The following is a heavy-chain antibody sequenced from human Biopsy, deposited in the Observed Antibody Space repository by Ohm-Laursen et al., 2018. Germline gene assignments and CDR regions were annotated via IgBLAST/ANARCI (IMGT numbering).Heavy chain of an antibody. D-gene: IGHD3-10*01. J-gene: IGHJ4*02. V-gene: IGHV4-39*01. Sequence: GTLSLTCTVTDGSISNIINYWGWIRQPLGKGLEWLGSIYHTGITDYNPSLKSRVAISVDTSNNQFSLILSSLTAADTAVYYCAGHSFGSGRDFWGQGTLVTVSS. CDR3: AGHSFGSGRDF. CDR2: IYHTGIT. CDR1: DGSISNIINY.